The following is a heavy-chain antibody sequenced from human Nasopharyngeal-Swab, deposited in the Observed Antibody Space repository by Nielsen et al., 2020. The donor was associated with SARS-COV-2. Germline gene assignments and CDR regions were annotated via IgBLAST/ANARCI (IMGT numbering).Heavy chain of an antibody. Sequence: GESLKISCAASGFTFSSYWMHWVRQTPGKGLVWVSRINSDGSSTSYADSVKGPFTISRDNAKNTLYLQMNSLRAEDTAVYYCARDLRLFTPSNYYYYRMDVWGQGTTVTVSS. CDR1: GFTFSSYW. CDR3: ARDLRLFTPSNYYYYRMDV. D-gene: IGHD3-10*02. V-gene: IGHV3-74*01. J-gene: IGHJ6*02. CDR2: INSDGSST.